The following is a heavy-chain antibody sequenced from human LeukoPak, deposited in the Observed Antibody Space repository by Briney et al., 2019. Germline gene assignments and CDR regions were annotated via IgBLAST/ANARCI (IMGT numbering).Heavy chain of an antibody. V-gene: IGHV3-23*01. Sequence: GGSLRLSCATSGFTFSGYAMSWVRQAPGKGLEWVSVISGNGGVTDYADSVKGRFTISRDNSKNTLYLQMSSLTAEDTALYYCARDRVPGTSPTMDYWGQGTQVTVSS. J-gene: IGHJ4*02. CDR2: ISGNGGVT. D-gene: IGHD1-7*01. CDR3: ARDRVPGTSPTMDY. CDR1: GFTFSGYA.